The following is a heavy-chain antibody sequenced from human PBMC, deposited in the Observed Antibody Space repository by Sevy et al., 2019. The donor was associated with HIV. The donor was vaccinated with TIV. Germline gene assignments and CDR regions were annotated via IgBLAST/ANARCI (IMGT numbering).Heavy chain of an antibody. CDR1: SGSIISTTYY. D-gene: IGHD6-25*01. CDR3: AKFAAFYHYMDV. CDR2: VYYTGTT. Sequence: SDTLSLTCSVSSGSIISTTYYWGWIRQPPGRRLQWIGSVYYTGTTYYNPSLTSRVTISADTSKKQFSLKLRSVTAADTAVYYCAKFAAFYHYMDVWGKGTTVTVSS. J-gene: IGHJ6*03. V-gene: IGHV4-39*01.